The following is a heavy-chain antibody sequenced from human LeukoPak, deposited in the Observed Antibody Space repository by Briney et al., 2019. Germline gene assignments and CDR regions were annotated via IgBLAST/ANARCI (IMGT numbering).Heavy chain of an antibody. J-gene: IGHJ6*02. CDR1: GGSISSYY. D-gene: IGHD4-17*01. CDR2: IYYSGST. V-gene: IGHV4-59*06. Sequence: SETLSLTCTVSGGSISSYYWSWIRQHPGKGLEWIGYIYYSGSTYYNPSLKSRVTISVDTSKNQFSLKLSSVTAADTAVYYCARTPATVTSRGYYYYYGMDVWGQGTTATVSS. CDR3: ARTPATVTSRGYYYYYGMDV.